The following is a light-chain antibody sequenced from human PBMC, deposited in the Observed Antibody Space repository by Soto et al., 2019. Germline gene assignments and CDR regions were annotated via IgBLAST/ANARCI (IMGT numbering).Light chain of an antibody. CDR3: QSYDCSIYVV. CDR2: EDN. V-gene: IGLV6-57*04. Sequence: NFMLTQPHSVSESPGKTVTISCTRSSGSIASNYVQWYQQRPGSAPTTVIYEDNQRPSGVPDRFSGSIDSSSNSASLTISGLKTEDEADYYCQSYDCSIYVVFGGGTKVTVL. J-gene: IGLJ2*01. CDR1: SGSIASNY.